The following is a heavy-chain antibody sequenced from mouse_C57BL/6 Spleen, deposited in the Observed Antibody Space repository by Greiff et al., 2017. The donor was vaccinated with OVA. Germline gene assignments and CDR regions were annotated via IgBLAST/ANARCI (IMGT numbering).Heavy chain of an antibody. D-gene: IGHD2-5*01. V-gene: IGHV1-62-2*01. J-gene: IGHJ3*01. CDR2: FYPGSGSI. CDR1: GYTFTEYT. CDR3: ARHEERGHHSNPRFAY. Sequence: QVQLKESGAELVKPGASVKLSCKASGYTFTEYTIHWVKQRSGQGLEWIGWFYPGSGSIKYNEKFKDKATLTADKSSSTVYMELSRLTSEDSAVYFCARHEERGHHSNPRFAYWGQGTLVTVSA.